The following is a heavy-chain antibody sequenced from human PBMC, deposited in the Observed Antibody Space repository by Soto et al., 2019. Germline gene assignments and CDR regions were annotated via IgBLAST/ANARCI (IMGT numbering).Heavy chain of an antibody. V-gene: IGHV3-23*01. CDR1: GFTFSSYA. CDR3: ARRGSGSYYDY. J-gene: IGHJ4*02. CDR2: ISGSGDST. D-gene: IGHD1-26*01. Sequence: EVQLLESGGGLVQPGGSLRLSCAASGFTFSSYAMRWVRQAPVKGLEWVSAISGSGDSTYYADSVKGRFTISRDNCKNTLYLHMNSLRAEDTAVYYCARRGSGSYYDYWGQGTLVTVSS.